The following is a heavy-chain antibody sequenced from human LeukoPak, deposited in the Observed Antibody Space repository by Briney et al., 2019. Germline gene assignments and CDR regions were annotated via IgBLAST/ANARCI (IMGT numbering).Heavy chain of an antibody. CDR2: INHSGST. V-gene: IGHV4-34*01. Sequence: PSETLSLTCAVYGGSFSGYYWSWIRQPPGKGLGWIGEINHSGSTNYNPSLKSRVTISVDTSKNQFSLKLSSVTAADTAVYYCARGGGHCSGGSCYLNYYYYMDVWGKGTTVTVSS. D-gene: IGHD2-15*01. J-gene: IGHJ6*03. CDR1: GGSFSGYY. CDR3: ARGGGHCSGGSCYLNYYYYMDV.